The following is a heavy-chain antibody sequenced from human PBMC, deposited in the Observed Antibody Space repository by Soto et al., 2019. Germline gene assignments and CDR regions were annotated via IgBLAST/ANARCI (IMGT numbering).Heavy chain of an antibody. V-gene: IGHV4-39*01. Sequence: QLQLQESGPGLVKPSETLSITCSVSDDSINSDKYYWRWIRQPPGKGLEWIGSIYYRVNAYYNPSLQTRATISLDKSKSQFSLKLNSVTAADSAVYFCARLEGLATISYYFDFWGPGALVTVSS. CDR2: IYYRVNA. CDR1: DDSINSDKYY. CDR3: ARLEGLATISYYFDF. J-gene: IGHJ4*02. D-gene: IGHD3-9*01.